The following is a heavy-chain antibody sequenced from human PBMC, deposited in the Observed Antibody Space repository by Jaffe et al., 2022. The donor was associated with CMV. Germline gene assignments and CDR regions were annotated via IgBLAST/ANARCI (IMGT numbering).Heavy chain of an antibody. V-gene: IGHV3-33*08. CDR1: GFTFSSYG. Sequence: QVQLVESGGGVVQPGRSLRLSCAASGFTFSSYGMHWVRQAPGKGLEWVAVIWYDGSNKYYADSVKGRFTISRDNSKNTLYLQMNSLRAEDTAVYYCARDLRKKLERGYMDVWGKGTTVTVSS. CDR2: IWYDGSNK. CDR3: ARDLRKKLERGYMDV. D-gene: IGHD1-1*01. J-gene: IGHJ6*03.